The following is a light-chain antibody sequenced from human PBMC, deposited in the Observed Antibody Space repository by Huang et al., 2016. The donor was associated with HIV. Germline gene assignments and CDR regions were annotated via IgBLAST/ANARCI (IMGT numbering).Light chain of an antibody. CDR3: LQHNGHPLT. CDR2: DAS. V-gene: IGKV1-17*03. Sequence: DIQMTQSPSVMSASVGDRVTISCRASQGISNRLVWFQQKPGRVPKRLIHDASSLESGVPTRCIGSGSGTEFTLTINSLQPEVFATYYCLQHNGHPLTFGGGTRVEIK. J-gene: IGKJ4*01. CDR1: QGISNR.